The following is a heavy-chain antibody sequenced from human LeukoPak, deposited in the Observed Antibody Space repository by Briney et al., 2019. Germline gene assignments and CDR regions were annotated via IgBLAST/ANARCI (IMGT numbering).Heavy chain of an antibody. CDR2: IYSGGST. V-gene: IGHV3-66*01. CDR3: ATGWSPLYYFDY. J-gene: IGHJ4*02. Sequence: GGSLRLSCAASGFTFSSYAMSWVRQAPGKGLEWVSVIYSGGSTYYADSVKGRFTISRDNSKNTLYLQMNSLRAEDTAVYYCATGWSPLYYFDYWGQGTLVTVSS. D-gene: IGHD6-19*01. CDR1: GFTFSSYA.